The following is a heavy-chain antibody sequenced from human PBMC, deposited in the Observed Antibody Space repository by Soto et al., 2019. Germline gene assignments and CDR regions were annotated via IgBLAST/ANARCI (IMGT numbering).Heavy chain of an antibody. Sequence: GGSLRLSCAASGFTFSDYYMSWIRQAPGKGLEWVSYISSSGSTIYYADSVKGRFTISRDNAKNSLYLQMNSLRAEDTAVYYCASPWASGGDIVVVPAALDYWGQGTLVTVSS. V-gene: IGHV3-11*01. J-gene: IGHJ4*02. D-gene: IGHD2-2*01. CDR1: GFTFSDYY. CDR2: ISSSGSTI. CDR3: ASPWASGGDIVVVPAALDY.